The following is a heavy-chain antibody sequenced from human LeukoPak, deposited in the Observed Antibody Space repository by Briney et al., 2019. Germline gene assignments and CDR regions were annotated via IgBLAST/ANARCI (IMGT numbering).Heavy chain of an antibody. V-gene: IGHV4-59*01. D-gene: IGHD2-2*01. CDR2: IYYSGST. Sequence: PSETLSLTCIVSGGSISSYYWSWIRQPPGKGLEWIGYIYYSGSTNYNPSLKGRVTISVDTSKNQFSLKLSSVTAADTAVYYCARGLGYCSSTSCYEGWFDPWGQGTLVTVSS. CDR1: GGSISSYY. CDR3: ARGLGYCSSTSCYEGWFDP. J-gene: IGHJ5*02.